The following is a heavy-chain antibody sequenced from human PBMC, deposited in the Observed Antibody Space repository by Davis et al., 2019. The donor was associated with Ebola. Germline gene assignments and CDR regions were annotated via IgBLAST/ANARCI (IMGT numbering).Heavy chain of an antibody. CDR1: GDTSNFYK. Sequence: ASVKVSCKASGDTSNFYKIHWVRQAPGQGLEWMGWINTGNGDTRYSRKFQDRVTITRDTSASTAYMELYSLRSEDTAVYYCARNEDVWGQGTTVTVSS. CDR3: ARNEDV. J-gene: IGHJ6*02. CDR2: INTGNGDT. V-gene: IGHV1-3*04.